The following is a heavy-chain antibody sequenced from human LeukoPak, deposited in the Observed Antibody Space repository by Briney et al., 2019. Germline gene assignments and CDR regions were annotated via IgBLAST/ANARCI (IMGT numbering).Heavy chain of an antibody. D-gene: IGHD3-16*02. CDR1: GFTFSSYW. CDR2: IKQDGSEK. V-gene: IGHV3-7*01. CDR3: AREGGYDYVWGSYRYTSAFDY. Sequence: PGGSLRLSCAASGFTFSSYWMSWVRQAPGKGLEWVANIKQDGSEKYYVDSVKGRFTISGDNAKNSLYLQMNSLRAEDTAVYCCAREGGYDYVWGSYRYTSAFDYWGQGTLVTVSS. J-gene: IGHJ4*02.